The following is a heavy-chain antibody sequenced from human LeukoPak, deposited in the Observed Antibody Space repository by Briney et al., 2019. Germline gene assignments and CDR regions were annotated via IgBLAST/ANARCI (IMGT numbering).Heavy chain of an antibody. D-gene: IGHD3-9*01. V-gene: IGHV4-34*01. CDR1: GGSFSGYY. CDR2: INHSGST. CDR3: ARQMSYYDILTGYAPHDAFDI. Sequence: SETLSLTCAVYGGSFSGYYWSWIRQPPGKGLEWIGEINHSGSTNYNPSLKSRVTISVDTSKNQFSLKLSSVTAADTAVYYCARQMSYYDILTGYAPHDAFDIWGQGTMVTVSS. J-gene: IGHJ3*02.